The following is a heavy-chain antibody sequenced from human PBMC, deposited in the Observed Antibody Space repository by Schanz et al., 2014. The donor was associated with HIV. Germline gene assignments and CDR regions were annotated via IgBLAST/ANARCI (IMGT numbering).Heavy chain of an antibody. CDR2: ISSSGSST. CDR3: AKALRDHYDATGYYRY. D-gene: IGHD3-22*01. V-gene: IGHV3-21*04. J-gene: IGHJ4*02. Sequence: EVQVVESGGGLVKPGGSLRLSCAASGFTFRSYSMNWVRQAPGKGLEWVSGISSSGSSTYYADSVKGRFTTSRDNSKHTLYLQMNGLRTDDTAVYYCAKALRDHYDATGYYRYWGQGILVTVSA. CDR1: GFTFRSYS.